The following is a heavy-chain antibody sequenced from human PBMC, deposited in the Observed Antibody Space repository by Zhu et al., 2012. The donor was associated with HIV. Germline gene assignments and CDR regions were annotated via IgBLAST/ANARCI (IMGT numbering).Heavy chain of an antibody. CDR2: IYRSGAT. CDR3: ARTGDDNHHASFDI. J-gene: IGHJ4*01. V-gene: IGHV4-38-2*01. D-gene: IGHD2-21*01. CDR1: GSSINTANY. Sequence: QVQVQGSGPGLVKPSETLSLTCDASGSSINTANYWGWIRQPPGKGLEWIANIYRSGATYYNPSLRSRATISMGRSRNLFFLTLNSVTAADTAIYFCARTGDDNHHASFDIWDQGTLVTVSS.